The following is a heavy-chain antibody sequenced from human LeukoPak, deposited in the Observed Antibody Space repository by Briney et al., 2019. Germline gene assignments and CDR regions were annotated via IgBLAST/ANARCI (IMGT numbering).Heavy chain of an antibody. CDR2: INPHSGGT. CDR3: ARAVAARPGPHYYWFFDL. CDR1: GNIFTSYY. J-gene: IGHJ2*01. V-gene: IGHV1-2*02. D-gene: IGHD6-6*01. Sequence: ASVKVSCKASGNIFTSYYIHWVRQAPGQGLEWMGWINPHSGGTDFAQKFQGRVTMTRDTSISTVYLELSRLRSDDTALFYCARAVAARPGPHYYWFFDLWGRGTLVTVSS.